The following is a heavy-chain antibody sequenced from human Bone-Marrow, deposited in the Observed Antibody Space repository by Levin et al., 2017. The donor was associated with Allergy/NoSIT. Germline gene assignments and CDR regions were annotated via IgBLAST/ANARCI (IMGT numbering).Heavy chain of an antibody. J-gene: IGHJ5*02. CDR1: GFTFSSFS. V-gene: IGHV3-48*02. CDR2: ITSSGSTI. CDR3: ATRLGYCSSGSYL. D-gene: IGHD2-15*01. Sequence: GGSLRLSCAASGFTFSSFSMNWVRQAPGKGLEWLSFITSSGSTINYADSVKGRFSVSRDNAKNSLFLQMNSLRDEDTAVYYCATRLGYCSSGSYLWGQGTLVTVSS.